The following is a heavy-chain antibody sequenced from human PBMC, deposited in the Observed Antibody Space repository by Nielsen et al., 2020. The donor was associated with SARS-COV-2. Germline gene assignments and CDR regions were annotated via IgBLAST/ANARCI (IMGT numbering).Heavy chain of an antibody. CDR1: GDSIGTYY. D-gene: IGHD2-15*01. CDR3: ARGRAPLRY. V-gene: IGHV4-59*01. Sequence: SETLSLTCTVSGDSIGTYYWTWIRQAPGKGLEWIAYNYNSAKTMYNSSLKSRVTMSVDTSKNQLSLRLTSVTAADTAVYYCARGRAPLRYWGQGILVTVSS. CDR2: NYNSAKT. J-gene: IGHJ4*02.